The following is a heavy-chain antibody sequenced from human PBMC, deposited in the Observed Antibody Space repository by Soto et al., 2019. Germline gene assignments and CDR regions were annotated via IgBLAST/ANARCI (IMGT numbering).Heavy chain of an antibody. V-gene: IGHV3-33*01. CDR3: ARCRLNDYGDYDYYYYGMDV. CDR2: IWYDGSNK. J-gene: IGHJ6*02. Sequence: SPRISCAASGFTFNIYGMHWALQAPGKGLEWVAVIWYDGSNKYYADSVKGRFTISRDNSKNTLYLQMNSLRAEDTAVYYCARCRLNDYGDYDYYYYGMDVWGQGTTVTVSS. D-gene: IGHD4-17*01. CDR1: GFTFNIYG.